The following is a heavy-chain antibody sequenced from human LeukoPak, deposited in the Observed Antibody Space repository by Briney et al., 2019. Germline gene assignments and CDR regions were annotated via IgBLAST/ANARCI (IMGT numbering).Heavy chain of an antibody. Sequence: GGSLRLSCAASGFTFSSYEMNWVRQAPGKGLEWVSYISSSGSTIYYADSVKGRFTISRDNAKNSLYLQMNSLRVEDTAIYYCVRVALYYYDSESYYFFEHWGQGTPVTASS. CDR3: VRVALYYYDSESYYFFEH. D-gene: IGHD3-10*01. V-gene: IGHV3-48*03. J-gene: IGHJ4*02. CDR1: GFTFSSYE. CDR2: ISSSGSTI.